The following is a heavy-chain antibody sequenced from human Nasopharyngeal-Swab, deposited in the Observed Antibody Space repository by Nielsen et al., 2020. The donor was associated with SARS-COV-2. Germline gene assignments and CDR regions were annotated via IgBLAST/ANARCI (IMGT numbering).Heavy chain of an antibody. V-gene: IGHV3-30-3*01. CDR2: ISYDGSNK. Sequence: GESVKISCAASGFTFSSYAMHWVRLAPGKGLEWVAVISYDGSNKYYADSVKGRFTISRDNSKSTLYLQMNSLRAEDTAVYYCARGGLLGLGFYRYFDLWGRGTLVTVSS. J-gene: IGHJ2*01. D-gene: IGHD2-21*02. CDR3: ARGGLLGLGFYRYFDL. CDR1: GFTFSSYA.